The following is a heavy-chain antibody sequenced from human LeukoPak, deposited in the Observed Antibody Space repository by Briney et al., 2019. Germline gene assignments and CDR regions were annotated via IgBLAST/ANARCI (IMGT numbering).Heavy chain of an antibody. CDR3: ARCGSDYDGGAFDI. V-gene: IGHV3-53*01. CDR2: IYSDSRT. D-gene: IGHD2-21*02. CDR1: GFTVSDYY. Sequence: GGSLRLSCAASGFTVSDYYMSWVRQAPGKGLEWVSVIYSDSRTYYADSVRGRFTISRDNPNNTLHLQMNSLRGEDTAVYYCARCGSDYDGGAFDIWGQGTPVTVSS. J-gene: IGHJ3*02.